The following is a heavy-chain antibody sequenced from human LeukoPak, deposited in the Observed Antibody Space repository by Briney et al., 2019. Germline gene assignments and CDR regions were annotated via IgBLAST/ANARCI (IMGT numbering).Heavy chain of an antibody. CDR3: ARVYGDYPAEVPYFDY. J-gene: IGHJ4*02. V-gene: IGHV3-48*02. D-gene: IGHD4-17*01. CDR2: ISSSSSMI. CDR1: GFTFRIYS. Sequence: GGSLRSSCAVSGFTFRIYSSDRVRQAPGKGLEWVSYISSSSSMIYYADSVKGRFTISRDNAKNSLYLQMKSLRDEDTAIYYCARVYGDYPAEVPYFDYWGQGTLVTVSS.